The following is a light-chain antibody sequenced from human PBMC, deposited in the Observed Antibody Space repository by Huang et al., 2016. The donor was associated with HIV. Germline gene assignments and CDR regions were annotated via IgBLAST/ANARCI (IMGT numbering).Light chain of an antibody. CDR1: QDISSW. CDR3: QQANMYPRS. Sequence: IQLTQSPSSVSASEGDTVRITCRASQDISSWLAWYQQKPREAPTLLIHSTSSLQSAVPSRFNGSGSGTDFFLTINSLRPDDFATYYCQQANMYPRSFGQGTRLDIK. V-gene: IGKV1-12*01. CDR2: STS. J-gene: IGKJ5*01.